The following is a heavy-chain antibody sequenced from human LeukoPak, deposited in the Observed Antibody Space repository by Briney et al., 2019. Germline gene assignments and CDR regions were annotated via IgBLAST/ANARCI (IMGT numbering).Heavy chain of an antibody. Sequence: SETLSLTCTVSGGSISNYYWSWIRQPPGKGLEWIGSMYYSGITNYNPSLKRRVTISVDTPKNQFFLKMSSVTAADTAVYYCARDRFGSGTYYGLDYWGQGTLVTVSS. CDR1: GGSISNYY. CDR3: ARDRFGSGTYYGLDY. D-gene: IGHD3-10*01. CDR2: MYYSGIT. V-gene: IGHV4-59*01. J-gene: IGHJ4*02.